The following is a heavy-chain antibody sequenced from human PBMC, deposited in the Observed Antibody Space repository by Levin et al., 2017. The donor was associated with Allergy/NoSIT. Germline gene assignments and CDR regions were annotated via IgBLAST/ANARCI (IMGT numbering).Heavy chain of an antibody. V-gene: IGHV4-39*07. CDR1: GGSISSSSYY. J-gene: IGHJ3*02. D-gene: IGHD5-24*01. CDR2: IYYSGST. CDR3: ARDRARRWLQLKRNDAFDT. Sequence: SETLSLTCTVSGGSISSSSYYWGWIRQPPGKGLEWIGSIYYSGSTYYNPSLKSRVTISVDTSKNQFSLKLSSVTAADTAVYYCARDRARRWLQLKRNDAFDTWGQGTMVTVSS.